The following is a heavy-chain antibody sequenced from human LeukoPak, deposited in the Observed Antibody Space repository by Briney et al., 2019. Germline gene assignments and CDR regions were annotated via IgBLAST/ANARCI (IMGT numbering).Heavy chain of an antibody. CDR1: GFTFSSYA. CDR3: ARHSYSRYYYGMDV. Sequence: GSLRLSCAASGFTFSSYAMSWVRQAPGKGLEWVSAISGSGGSTYYADSVKGRFTISRDNSKNTLYLQMNSLRAEDTAVYYCARHSYSRYYYGMDVWGQGTTVTVSS. V-gene: IGHV3-23*01. D-gene: IGHD2-15*01. CDR2: ISGSGGST. J-gene: IGHJ6*02.